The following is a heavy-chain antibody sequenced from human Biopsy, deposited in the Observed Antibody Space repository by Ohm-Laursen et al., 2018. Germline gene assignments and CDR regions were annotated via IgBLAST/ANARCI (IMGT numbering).Heavy chain of an antibody. V-gene: IGHV4-59*08. Sequence: TLSLTCTLSGASVRSHFLTWIRQPPGKGLQWIGSISNSGATNSSPSLKSRFNISLHTSKNPLSLNLTSVTAADTAVYYCARLSTLFGVADFTDDWGQGTLVTVSS. CDR2: ISNSGAT. J-gene: IGHJ4*02. CDR1: GASVRSHF. D-gene: IGHD3-3*01. CDR3: ARLSTLFGVADFTDD.